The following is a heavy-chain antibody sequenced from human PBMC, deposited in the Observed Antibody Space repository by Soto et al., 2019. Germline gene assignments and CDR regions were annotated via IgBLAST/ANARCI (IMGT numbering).Heavy chain of an antibody. CDR3: ARAGGTTVTGLWHFDS. J-gene: IGHJ4*02. CDR2: IWYDGTQK. CDR1: GFTFNTYS. D-gene: IGHD4-17*01. Sequence: QVQLEESGGGVVQPGRSLRLSCEASGFTFNTYSMHWVRQPPGKGLEWLAAIWYDGTQKYYADSVKGRFIISRDNSKKTLSLEMNSLRAEYTAVYYCARAGGTTVTGLWHFDSWGQGTLVTVSS. V-gene: IGHV3-33*01.